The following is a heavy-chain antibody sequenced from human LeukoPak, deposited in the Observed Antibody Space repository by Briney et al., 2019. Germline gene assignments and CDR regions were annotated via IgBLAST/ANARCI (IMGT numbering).Heavy chain of an antibody. CDR1: GFTFSSYG. D-gene: IGHD6-13*01. J-gene: IGHJ4*02. V-gene: IGHV3-30*02. CDR2: IRYDGSNK. Sequence: GGSLRLSCAASGFTFSSYGTHWVRQAPGKGLEWAAFIRYDGSNKYYAASVKGRFTISRDNSKNTLYLQMNSLRAEDTAVYYCAGYSSSWYYRPLNYFDYWGQGTLVTVSS. CDR3: AGYSSSWYYRPLNYFDY.